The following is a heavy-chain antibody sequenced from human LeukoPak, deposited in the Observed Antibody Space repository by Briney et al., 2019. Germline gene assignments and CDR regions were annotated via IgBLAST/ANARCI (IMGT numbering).Heavy chain of an antibody. CDR1: GYTFTSYG. J-gene: IGHJ6*02. CDR3: ARFKRITIFGVVYSMDV. CDR2: ISAYNGNT. V-gene: IGHV1-18*01. Sequence: ASVKVSCKASGYTFTSYGISWVRQAPGQGLEWMGWISAYNGNTNYAQKLQGRVTMTTDTSTSTAYMELRSLRSDDTAVYYCARFKRITIFGVVYSMDVWGQGTTVTVSS. D-gene: IGHD3-3*01.